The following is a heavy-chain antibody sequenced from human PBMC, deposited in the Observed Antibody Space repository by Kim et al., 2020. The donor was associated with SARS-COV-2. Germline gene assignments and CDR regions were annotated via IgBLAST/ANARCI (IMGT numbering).Heavy chain of an antibody. CDR3: ARGDYGDYFWVRLGVGDWFDP. Sequence: ASVKVSCKASGYTFTSYAMNWVRQAPGQGLEWMGWINTNTGNPTYAQGFTGRFVFSLDTSVSTAYLQISSLKAEDTAVYYCARGDYGDYFWVRLGVGDWFDPWGQGTLVTVSS. V-gene: IGHV7-4-1*02. CDR1: GYTFTSYA. CDR2: INTNTGNP. J-gene: IGHJ5*02. D-gene: IGHD4-17*01.